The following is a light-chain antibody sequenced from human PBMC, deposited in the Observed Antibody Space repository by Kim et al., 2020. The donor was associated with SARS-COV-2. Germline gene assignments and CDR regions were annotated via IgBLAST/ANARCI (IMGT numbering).Light chain of an antibody. CDR2: DAS. Sequence: DIQMTQSPSTLSASVGDRVTITCRASQSISTWLASYQQKPGKAPKFLIYDASTLESGVPSRFSGSGSGTEFTLTISSLQPDDFATYYCQQYKNFPYTFGQGTKLEI. V-gene: IGKV1-5*01. J-gene: IGKJ2*01. CDR3: QQYKNFPYT. CDR1: QSISTW.